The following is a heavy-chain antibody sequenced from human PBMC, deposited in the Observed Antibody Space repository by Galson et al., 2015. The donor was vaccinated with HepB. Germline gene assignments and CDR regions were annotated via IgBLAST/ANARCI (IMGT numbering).Heavy chain of an antibody. CDR3: ARNAGSGSGWLYHY. CDR1: GFTFDDYG. CDR2: INWNGGST. V-gene: IGHV3-20*01. J-gene: IGHJ4*02. D-gene: IGHD6-19*01. Sequence: ASGFTFDDYGMSWVRQAPGKGLEWVSGINWNGGSTGYADSVRGRFTISRDNAKNSLYLQMNSLRAEDTALYHCARNAGSGSGWLYHYWGQGTLVTVSS.